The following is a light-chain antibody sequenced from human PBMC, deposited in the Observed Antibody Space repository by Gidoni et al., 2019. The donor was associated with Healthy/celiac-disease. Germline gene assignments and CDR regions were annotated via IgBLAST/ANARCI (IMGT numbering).Light chain of an antibody. CDR3: QQRSNWPPT. V-gene: IGKV3-11*01. Sequence: ELVFTHSPATLSLSPGERPTISCRASQSISSYLAWYQQKPGKAPRLLIYAASNRATGIPARFSGSGSGTDFTLTISSLEPEDFAAYYCQQRSNWPPTFGGGTKVEIK. CDR1: QSISSY. CDR2: AAS. J-gene: IGKJ4*02.